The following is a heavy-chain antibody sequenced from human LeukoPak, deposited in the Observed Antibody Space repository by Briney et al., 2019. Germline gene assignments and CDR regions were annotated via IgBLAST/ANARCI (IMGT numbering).Heavy chain of an antibody. D-gene: IGHD2-2*02. Sequence: GGSLRLSCTASGFTFSTYGMHWVRQAPGKGLEWVTLISYDGSTKYYSDSVKGRFTLSRDNSKNTLYLQMNSLRAEDTAVYYCANRDCSSTSCYSADYWGQGTLVTVSS. CDR1: GFTFSTYG. V-gene: IGHV3-30*18. CDR2: ISYDGSTK. J-gene: IGHJ4*02. CDR3: ANRDCSSTSCYSADY.